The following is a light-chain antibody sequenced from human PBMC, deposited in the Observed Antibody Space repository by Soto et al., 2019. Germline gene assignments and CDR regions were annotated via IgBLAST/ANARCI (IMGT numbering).Light chain of an antibody. CDR1: QGISNS. J-gene: IGKJ3*01. Sequence: DIQMTQSPSSLSAFVGGRVTITCRASQGISNSLAWYQQKPGKGPKLLIYAASTLQSGVPSRFSGSGSGTDFTPTISSLQPEDVATYYCQKYNSAPLTFGPGTKVDIK. V-gene: IGKV1-27*01. CDR3: QKYNSAPLT. CDR2: AAS.